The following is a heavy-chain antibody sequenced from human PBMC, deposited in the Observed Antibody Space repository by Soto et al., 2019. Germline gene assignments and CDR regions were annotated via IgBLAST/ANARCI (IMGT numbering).Heavy chain of an antibody. CDR2: IRFDGSNE. Sequence: GGSLRLSCAVAGGIFNGYGMHWVRQPPGRGLEWVAIIRFDGSNEEYADSGKGGFTSSRDNSKNTLYLQMNTPGAEDTAVYYCARDGIGGTVFRGYLDYWGRGTAVTLSS. CDR1: GGIFNGYG. J-gene: IGHJ4*02. D-gene: IGHD1-7*01. V-gene: IGHV3-33*01. CDR3: ARDGIGGTVFRGYLDY.